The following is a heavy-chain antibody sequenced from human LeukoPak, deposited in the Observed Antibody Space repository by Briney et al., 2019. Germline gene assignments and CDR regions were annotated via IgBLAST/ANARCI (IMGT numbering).Heavy chain of an antibody. Sequence: ASVKVSCKASGGTFSSYAISWVRQAPGQGLEWMGGIIPIFGTANYAQKFRGRVTITADESTSTAYMELSSLRSEDTAVYYCAGVGVRGYYDSSGPDGYWGQGTLVTVSS. CDR2: IIPIFGTA. V-gene: IGHV1-69*13. J-gene: IGHJ4*02. CDR1: GGTFSSYA. CDR3: AGVGVRGYYDSSGPDGY. D-gene: IGHD3-22*01.